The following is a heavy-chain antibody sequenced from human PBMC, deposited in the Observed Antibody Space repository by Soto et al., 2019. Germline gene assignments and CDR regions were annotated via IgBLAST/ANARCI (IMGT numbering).Heavy chain of an antibody. CDR2: IRGKADSYAT. CDR3: TRLYSSDLYDAFDI. CDR1: GFTFSGSA. Sequence: GGSLRLSCAASGFTFSGSAMHWVRQASGKGLEWVGRIRGKADSYATLYAASVKGRFTISRDDSEKTAYLQMNSLKTEDTAVYYCTRLYSSDLYDAFDIWGQGTMVTVSS. J-gene: IGHJ3*02. V-gene: IGHV3-73*01. D-gene: IGHD6-19*01.